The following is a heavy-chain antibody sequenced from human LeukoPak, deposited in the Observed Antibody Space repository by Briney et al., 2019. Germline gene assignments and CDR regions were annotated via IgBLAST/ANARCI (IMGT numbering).Heavy chain of an antibody. J-gene: IGHJ4*02. CDR3: ASFTAMEGLVY. Sequence: GRSLRLSCAASGFTFSSYAMHWVRQAPGKGLEWVAVISYDGSNKYYADSVKGRFTISRDNSKNTLYLQMNSLRAEDTAVYYCASFTAMEGLVYWGQGTLVTVSS. D-gene: IGHD5-18*01. CDR1: GFTFSSYA. CDR2: ISYDGSNK. V-gene: IGHV3-30-3*01.